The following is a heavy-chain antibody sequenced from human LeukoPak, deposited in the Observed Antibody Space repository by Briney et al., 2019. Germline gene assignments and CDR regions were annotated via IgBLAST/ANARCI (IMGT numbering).Heavy chain of an antibody. D-gene: IGHD3-10*01. V-gene: IGHV3-21*01. CDR3: ARGSATYGPQHFDY. CDR2: ISSSSSYI. J-gene: IGHJ4*02. Sequence: PGGSLRLSCAASGFTFSSYSMNWVRQAPGKGLEWVSSISSSSSYIYYADSVKGRFTISRDNAKNSLYLQMNSLRAEDTAVYYCARGSATYGPQHFDYWGQGTQVTVSS. CDR1: GFTFSSYS.